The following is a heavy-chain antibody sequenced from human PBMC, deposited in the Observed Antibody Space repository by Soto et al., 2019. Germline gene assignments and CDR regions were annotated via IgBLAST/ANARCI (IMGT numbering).Heavy chain of an antibody. V-gene: IGHV3-7*01. D-gene: IGHD2-2*01. CDR2: IKQDGSEK. CDR1: AFTFSTYW. Sequence: EVQLVESGGGLVPPGGSLRLSCAASAFTFSTYWMSWLRQAPGKGLEWVATIKQDGSEKYHVDSVKGRFTISRDNAKESLYLEMNSLRAEDTAVYFCVRGCGRSSCPYYFDYWGQGSLVTVSS. J-gene: IGHJ4*02. CDR3: VRGCGRSSCPYYFDY.